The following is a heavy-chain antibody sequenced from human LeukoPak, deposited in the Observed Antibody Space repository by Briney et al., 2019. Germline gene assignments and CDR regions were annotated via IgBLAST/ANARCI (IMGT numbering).Heavy chain of an antibody. D-gene: IGHD4-17*01. J-gene: IGHJ4*02. V-gene: IGHV1-18*01. Sequence: ASVKVSCKASGYTFTSYGISWVRQAPGQVLEWMGWISAYNGNTNYAQKLQGRVTMTTDTSTSTAYMELRSLRSDDTAVYYCARESDYGDYLPLYFDYWGQGTLVTVSS. CDR3: ARESDYGDYLPLYFDY. CDR1: GYTFTSYG. CDR2: ISAYNGNT.